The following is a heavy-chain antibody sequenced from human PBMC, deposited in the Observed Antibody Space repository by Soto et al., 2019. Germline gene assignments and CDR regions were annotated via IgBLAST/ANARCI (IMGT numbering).Heavy chain of an antibody. J-gene: IGHJ4*02. CDR2: IYSGGTT. CDR1: GFTVSSNY. Sequence: GGSLRLSCAASGFTVSSNYMSWVRQAPGKGLEWVSLIYSGGTTYYADSVKGRFTISRHNSENTLYLQMNSLRAEDTAVYYCAKVLGALYFDYWGQGTLVTVSS. V-gene: IGHV3-53*04. CDR3: AKVLGALYFDY. D-gene: IGHD3-16*01.